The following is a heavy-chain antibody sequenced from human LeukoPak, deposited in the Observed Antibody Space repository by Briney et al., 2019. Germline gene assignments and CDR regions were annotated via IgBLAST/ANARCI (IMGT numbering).Heavy chain of an antibody. CDR3: AKPNSGYDFSPYYYYYGMDV. Sequence: GASVKVSCKASGYTFTGYYMHWVRQAPGQGLEWMGRINPNSGGTNYAQKFQGRVTMTRDTSISTAYMELSRLRSDGTAVYYCAKPNSGYDFSPYYYYYGMDVWGQGTTVTVSS. D-gene: IGHD5-12*01. CDR1: GYTFTGYY. V-gene: IGHV1-2*06. J-gene: IGHJ6*02. CDR2: INPNSGGT.